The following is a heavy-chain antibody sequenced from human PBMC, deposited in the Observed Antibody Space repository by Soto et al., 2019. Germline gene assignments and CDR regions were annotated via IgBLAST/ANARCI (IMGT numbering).Heavy chain of an antibody. J-gene: IGHJ4*02. CDR1: GYTFSSYA. CDR3: ARDTGDGTFDF. D-gene: IGHD2-8*02. V-gene: IGHV1-3*01. CDR2: INAGYGNT. Sequence: QVHLVQSGAEVRKPGASVKVSCKASGYTFSSYAMHWVRQAPGQRLEWMGWINAGYGNTKSSQKFQDRVTISRDTSASTAYMELTSLRSEDTAVYYCARDTGDGTFDFSGQSTLVTVSS.